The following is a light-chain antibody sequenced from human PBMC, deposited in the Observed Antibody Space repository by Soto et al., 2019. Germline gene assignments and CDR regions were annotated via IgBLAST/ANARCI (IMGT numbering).Light chain of an antibody. CDR3: QQYVDSVT. J-gene: IGKJ4*01. CDR1: QSVSNNY. CDR2: GIS. Sequence: EIVLTQSPGTLSLSPGERATLSCRASQSVSNNYLAWFQQKPGQAPRLLISGISSRATGIPDRFSGSGSGTVFPIIISMLEHEDFAVYYCQQYVDSVTFGGGTKVEI. V-gene: IGKV3-20*01.